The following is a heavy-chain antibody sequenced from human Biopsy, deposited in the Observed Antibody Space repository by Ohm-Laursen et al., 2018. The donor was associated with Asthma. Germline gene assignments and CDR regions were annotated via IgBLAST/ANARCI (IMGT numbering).Heavy chain of an antibody. CDR1: GFTFSSYG. CDR2: MSYDGSIK. D-gene: IGHD1-7*01. Sequence: SLRLSCAASGFTFSSYGMDWVRQAPGKGLEWVALMSYDGSIKDYGDSVKGRFTISRDNSKNTLYLQMNSLTPDDTAVYFCARDSLSISGTIYWYDWWGQGTLVTVSS. CDR3: ARDSLSISGTIYWYDW. J-gene: IGHJ4*02. V-gene: IGHV3-30*03.